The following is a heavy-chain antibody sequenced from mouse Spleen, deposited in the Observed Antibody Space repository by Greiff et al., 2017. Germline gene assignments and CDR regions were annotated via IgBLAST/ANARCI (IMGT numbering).Heavy chain of an antibody. CDR1: GFTFSSYA. V-gene: IGHV5-9-3*01. CDR3: ASRSYFDY. CDR2: ISSGGSYT. J-gene: IGHJ2*01. Sequence: EVQGVESGGGLVKPGGSLKLSCAASGFTFSSYAMSWVRQTPEKRLEWVATISSGGSYTYYPDSVKGRFTISRDNAKNTLYLQMSSLRSEDTAMYYCASRSYFDYWGQGTTLTVSS.